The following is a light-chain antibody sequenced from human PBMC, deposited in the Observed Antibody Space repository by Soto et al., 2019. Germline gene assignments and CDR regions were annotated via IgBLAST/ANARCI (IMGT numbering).Light chain of an antibody. CDR1: QSVTSSD. J-gene: IGKJ3*01. Sequence: EIVLTQSPGTLSLSPGERATLSCRASQSVTSSDLAWYQQNPGQAPRLLIYGASSRATGIPDRFSGGGSGTEFTLTIGRLEPEDFAVYYCQQYGSSPLFTFGPGTKVDIK. V-gene: IGKV3-20*01. CDR3: QQYGSSPLFT. CDR2: GAS.